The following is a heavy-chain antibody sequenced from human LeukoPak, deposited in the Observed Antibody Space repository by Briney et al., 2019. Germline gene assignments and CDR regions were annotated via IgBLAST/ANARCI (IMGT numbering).Heavy chain of an antibody. V-gene: IGHV3-20*04. CDR1: GFTFDDYG. Sequence: GGSLRLSCAASGFTFDDYGMSWVRQAPGKGLEWVSGINWNGGCTGYADSVKGRFTISRDNAKNSLYLQMNSLRDEDTAVYYCARHPGGSWSGYRNWLDPWGQGTPVTVSS. J-gene: IGHJ5*02. CDR3: ARHPGGSWSGYRNWLDP. CDR2: INWNGGCT. D-gene: IGHD3-3*01.